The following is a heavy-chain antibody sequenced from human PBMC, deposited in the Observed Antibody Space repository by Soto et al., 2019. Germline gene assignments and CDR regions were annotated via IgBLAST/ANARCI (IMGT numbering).Heavy chain of an antibody. Sequence: SSETLSLTCTVSGGSISSYYWSWIRQPPGKGLEWIGYIYYSGSTNCNPSLKSRVIISVDTSKNQFSLKLSYVTAADTAVYYCACCIAAAGTPGAFDIWGQGSMVTVSS. D-gene: IGHD6-13*01. V-gene: IGHV4-59*01. J-gene: IGHJ3*02. CDR1: GGSISSYY. CDR3: ACCIAAAGTPGAFDI. CDR2: IYYSGST.